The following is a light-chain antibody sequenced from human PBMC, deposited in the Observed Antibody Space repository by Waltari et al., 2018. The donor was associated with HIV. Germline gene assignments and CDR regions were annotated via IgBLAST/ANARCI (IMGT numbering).Light chain of an antibody. CDR2: NVN. V-gene: IGLV2-11*01. J-gene: IGLJ1*01. CDR1: SDDVGNYDY. CDR3: CSYTSSATYV. Sequence: QSALIQPPSVSGSPGQSATVSCTGTSDDVGNYDYVSRYQHHPGTVPKPMIYNVNIHPSGVPDRFSGSKSGNTASMTISGLQAEDEADYYFCSYTSSATYVFGPGTKVTVL.